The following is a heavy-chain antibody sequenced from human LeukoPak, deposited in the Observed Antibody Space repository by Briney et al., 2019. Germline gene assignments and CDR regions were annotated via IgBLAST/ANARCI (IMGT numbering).Heavy chain of an antibody. D-gene: IGHD3-3*01. CDR3: TTLVDFWSGYYTRVDY. V-gene: IGHV3-15*01. CDR1: GFTFSNAW. J-gene: IGHJ4*02. CDR2: IMSKSDGGTT. Sequence: GGSLRLSCAASGFTFSNAWMSWVRQAPGKGLEWVGRIMSKSDGGTTAYGAPVKGRFAISRDDSKNTLYLQMNSLKTEDTAVYYCTTLVDFWSGYYTRVDYWGQGTLVTVSS.